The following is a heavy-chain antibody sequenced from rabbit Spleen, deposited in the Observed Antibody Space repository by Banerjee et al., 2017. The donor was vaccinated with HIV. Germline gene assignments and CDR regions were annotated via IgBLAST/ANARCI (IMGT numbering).Heavy chain of an antibody. Sequence: QEQLLESGGGLVKPEGSLKLSCTGSGFSFSNKAVMCWVRQAPGKGLEWIACIAGGSSDFTYSATWAKGRFTISKTSSTTVTLQMTSLTAADTATYFCARDVAGREDFNLWGPGTLVTVS. CDR1: GFSFSNKAV. D-gene: IGHD4-2*01. J-gene: IGHJ4*01. V-gene: IGHV1S45*01. CDR3: ARDVAGREDFNL. CDR2: IAGGSSDFT.